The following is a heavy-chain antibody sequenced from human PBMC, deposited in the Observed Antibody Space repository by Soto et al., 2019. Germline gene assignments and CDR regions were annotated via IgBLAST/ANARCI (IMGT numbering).Heavy chain of an antibody. CDR3: AKERDYIWGSYRRPGSPETELDY. V-gene: IGHV3-30*18. Sequence: GGSLRLSCAASGFTFSSYGMHWVRQAPGKGLEWVAVISYDGSNKYYADSVKGRFTISRDNSKNTLYLQMNSLRAEDTAVYYCAKERDYIWGSYRRPGSPETELDYWGQGTLVTVSS. D-gene: IGHD3-16*02. CDR1: GFTFSSYG. J-gene: IGHJ4*02. CDR2: ISYDGSNK.